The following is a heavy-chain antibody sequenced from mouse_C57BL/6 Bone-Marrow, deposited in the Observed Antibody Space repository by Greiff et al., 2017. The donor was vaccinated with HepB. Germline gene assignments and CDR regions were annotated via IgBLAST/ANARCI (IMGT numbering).Heavy chain of an antibody. V-gene: IGHV7-3*01. D-gene: IGHD1-1*01. CDR3: ARYSTVVAPYYAMDD. CDR1: GFTFTDYY. Sequence: DVKLVESGGGLVQPGGSLSLSCAASGFTFTDYYMSWVRQPPGKALEWLGFIRNKANGYTTEYSASVKGRFTISRDNSQSILYLQMNALRAEDSATYYCARYSTVVAPYYAMDDWGQGTSVTVSS. J-gene: IGHJ4*01. CDR2: IRNKANGYTT.